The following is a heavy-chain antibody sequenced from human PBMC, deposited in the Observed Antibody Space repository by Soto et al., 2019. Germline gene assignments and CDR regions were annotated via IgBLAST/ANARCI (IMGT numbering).Heavy chain of an antibody. CDR1: GRTFSINADF. V-gene: IGHV4-39*01. CDR2: IDNGGNT. J-gene: IGHJ4*02. D-gene: IGHD2-21*01. CDR3: RKRSLLVAPT. Sequence: SETLSLTCPVSGRTFSINADFWYLAWIRQPPGKGLEWIGSIDNGGNTYYNPPLKSRVIISADTSKNQFSLSLNSVTAADTAVYYCRKRSLLVAPTWGQGILVTVSS.